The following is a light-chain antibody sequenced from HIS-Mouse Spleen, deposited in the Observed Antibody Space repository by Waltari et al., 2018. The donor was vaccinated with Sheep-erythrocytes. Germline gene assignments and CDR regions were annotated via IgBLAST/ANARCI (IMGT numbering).Light chain of an antibody. CDR1: SSDVGGYNY. CDR2: DVS. CDR3: CSYAVSYIWV. V-gene: IGLV2-11*01. J-gene: IGLJ3*02. Sequence: QSALTQPRSVSGSPGQSVTISCTGTSSDVGGYNYVSWYQQHPGKAPKLMIYDVSKRPSGFPDRFSGSKSGNTAPLTISGLQAEDEANYYCCSYAVSYIWVFGGGTKLTVL.